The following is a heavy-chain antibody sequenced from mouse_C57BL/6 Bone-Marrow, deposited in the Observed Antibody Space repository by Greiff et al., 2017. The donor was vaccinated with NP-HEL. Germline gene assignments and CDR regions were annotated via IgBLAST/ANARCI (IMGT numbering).Heavy chain of an antibody. V-gene: IGHV5-17*01. CDR2: ISSGSSTI. D-gene: IGHD1-1*01. CDR1: GFTFSDYG. J-gene: IGHJ1*03. CDR3: ARTIYYGSSYEYFDV. Sequence: EVKLMESGGGLVKPGGSLKLSCAASGFTFSDYGMHWVRQAPEKGLEWVAYISSGSSTIYYADTVKGRFTISRDNAKNTLFLQMTSLGSEDTAMYYCARTIYYGSSYEYFDVWGTGTTVTVSS.